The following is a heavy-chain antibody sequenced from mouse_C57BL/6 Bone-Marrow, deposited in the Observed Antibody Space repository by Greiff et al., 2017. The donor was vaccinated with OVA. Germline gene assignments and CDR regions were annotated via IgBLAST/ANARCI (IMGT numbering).Heavy chain of an antibody. Sequence: VQLQQSGPGLVAPSQSLSITCTVSGFSLTSYGVDWVRQSPGKGLEWLGVIWGVGSTNYNSALKSRLSISKDNSKSQVFLKMNSLQTDDTAMYYCATSYYSNYYAMDYWGQGTSVTVSS. CDR1: GFSLTSYG. J-gene: IGHJ4*01. CDR2: IWGVGST. D-gene: IGHD2-5*01. V-gene: IGHV2-6*01. CDR3: ATSYYSNYYAMDY.